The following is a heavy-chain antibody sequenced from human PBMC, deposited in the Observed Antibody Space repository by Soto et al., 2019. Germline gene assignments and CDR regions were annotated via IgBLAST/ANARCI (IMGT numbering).Heavy chain of an antibody. Sequence: SETLSLTCAVYNGSFSVYYWTWIRQPPGKGLEWIGEIHHSGSTNYNPSLKSRVTISVDTSKNQFSLKLSSVTAADTAVYYCARDSTRRGACDIWGQGTMVT. D-gene: IGHD2-2*01. CDR2: IHHSGST. J-gene: IGHJ3*02. V-gene: IGHV4-34*01. CDR3: ARDSTRRGACDI. CDR1: NGSFSVYY.